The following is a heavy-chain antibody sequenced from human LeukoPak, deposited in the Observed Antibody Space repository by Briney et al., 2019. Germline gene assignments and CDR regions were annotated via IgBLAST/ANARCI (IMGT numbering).Heavy chain of an antibody. CDR1: GGSISSGSYY. CDR2: IYTSGST. CDR3: ARVATVPPYYFDY. J-gene: IGHJ4*02. Sequence: SETLSLTCTVSGGSISSGSYYWSWIRQPAGKGLEWIGRIYTSGSTNYNPSLKSRVTISVDTSKNQFSLKLSSVTAADTAVYYCARVATVPPYYFDYWGQGTLVTVFS. D-gene: IGHD4-17*01. V-gene: IGHV4-61*02.